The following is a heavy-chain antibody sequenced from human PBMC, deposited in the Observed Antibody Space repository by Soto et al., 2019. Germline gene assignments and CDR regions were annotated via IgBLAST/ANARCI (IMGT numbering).Heavy chain of an antibody. J-gene: IGHJ6*02. V-gene: IGHV4-34*01. Sequence: LSLTCAVYGGSFSGYYWSWIRQPPGKGLEWIGEINHSGSTNYNPSLKSRVTISVDTSKNQFSLKLSSVTAADTAVYYCASVPYDYVWGSYRSPMGGMDVWGQGTTVTVSS. D-gene: IGHD3-16*02. CDR1: GGSFSGYY. CDR2: INHSGST. CDR3: ASVPYDYVWGSYRSPMGGMDV.